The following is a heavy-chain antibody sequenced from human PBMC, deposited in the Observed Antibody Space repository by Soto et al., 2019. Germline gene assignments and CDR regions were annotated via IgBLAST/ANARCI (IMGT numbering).Heavy chain of an antibody. CDR2: IVGSGAKT. J-gene: IGHJ4*02. D-gene: IGHD2-2*01. Sequence: EVQLLESGGGSVQPGGSLRLSCAASGFSFSNYAMYWIRQAPGKGLEWVSGIVGSGAKTYYADSVRGRFTVSRDNSGNILYLHMYSLRAEDTALYHCAKDLAPMSASWPADCWGQGTLVTVSS. CDR3: AKDLAPMSASWPADC. V-gene: IGHV3-23*01. CDR1: GFSFSNYA.